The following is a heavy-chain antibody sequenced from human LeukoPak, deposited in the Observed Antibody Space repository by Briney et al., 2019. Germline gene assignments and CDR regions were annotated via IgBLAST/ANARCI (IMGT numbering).Heavy chain of an antibody. CDR2: IIPILGIA. J-gene: IGHJ4*02. D-gene: IGHD2-2*01. V-gene: IGHV1-69*04. CDR1: GDTFSSYA. Sequence: SVKVSCKASGDTFSSYAISWVRQAPGQGLEWMGRIIPILGIANYAQKFQGRVTITADKSTSTAYMELSSLRSEDTAVYYCARDSAYCSSTSCKILDYWGQGTLVTVSS. CDR3: ARDSAYCSSTSCKILDY.